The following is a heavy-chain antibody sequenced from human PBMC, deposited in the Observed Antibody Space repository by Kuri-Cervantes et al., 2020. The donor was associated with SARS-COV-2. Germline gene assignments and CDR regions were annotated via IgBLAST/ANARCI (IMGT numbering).Heavy chain of an antibody. CDR3: AKDGYNWGDYFDY. V-gene: IGHV3-30*18. CDR2: ISHDGART. CDR1: GFSFSTHG. D-gene: IGHD1-1*01. J-gene: IGHJ4*02. Sequence: GGSLRLSCAASGFSFSTHGMHWVRQAPGKGLEWVAVISHDGARTHYADSVKGRFTVSRDNLRNTLYLEMNSLRAEDTALYFCAKDGYNWGDYFDYWGQGTLVTVSS.